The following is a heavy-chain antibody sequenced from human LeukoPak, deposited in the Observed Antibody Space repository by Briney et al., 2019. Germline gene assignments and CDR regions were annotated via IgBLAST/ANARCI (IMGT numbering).Heavy chain of an antibody. CDR1: GYTFTGYY. CDR3: ARDPSYYDFWSGNGDAFDI. V-gene: IGHV1-46*01. J-gene: IGHJ3*02. D-gene: IGHD3-3*01. Sequence: ASVKVSCKASGYTFTGYYMHWVRQAPGQGLEWMGIINPSGGSTSYAQKFQGRVTMTRDTSTSTVYMELSSLRSEDTAVYYYARDPSYYDFWSGNGDAFDIWGQGTMVTVSS. CDR2: INPSGGST.